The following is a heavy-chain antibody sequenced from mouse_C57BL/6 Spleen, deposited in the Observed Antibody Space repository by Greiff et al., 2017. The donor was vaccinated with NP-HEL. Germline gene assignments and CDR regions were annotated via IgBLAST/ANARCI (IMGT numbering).Heavy chain of an antibody. CDR1: GYTFTSYW. V-gene: IGHV1-50*01. D-gene: IGHD1-1*01. Sequence: QVQLQQSGAELVKPGASVKLSCKASGYTFTSYWMQWVKQRPGQGLEWIGEIDPSDSYTNYNQKFKGKATLTVDTSSSTAYMQLSSLTSEDSAVYYCARGYYGSSSLWYFDVWGTGTTVTVSS. CDR3: ARGYYGSSSLWYFDV. CDR2: IDPSDSYT. J-gene: IGHJ1*03.